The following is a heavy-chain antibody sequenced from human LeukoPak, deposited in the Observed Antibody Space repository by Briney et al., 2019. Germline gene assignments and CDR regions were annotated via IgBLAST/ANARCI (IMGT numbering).Heavy chain of an antibody. Sequence: APVKVSCKASGYTFTSYDLNWVRQATGQGLEWIGWMNPNSGNTGYAQKFQGRVTLTRSTSISTAYMELRSLTSEDTAVYYCARDYGGNSGWFDPWGRGTLVTVSS. CDR3: ARDYGGNSGWFDP. CDR2: MNPNSGNT. J-gene: IGHJ5*02. D-gene: IGHD4-23*01. CDR1: GYTFTSYD. V-gene: IGHV1-8*01.